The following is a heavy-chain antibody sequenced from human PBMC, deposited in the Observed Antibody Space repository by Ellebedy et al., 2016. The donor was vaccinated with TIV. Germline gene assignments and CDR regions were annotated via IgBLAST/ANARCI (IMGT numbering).Heavy chain of an antibody. V-gene: IGHV3-7*01. CDR3: ARDKSSGSTYGSHFDY. Sequence: GGSLRLSXAASGFTFSSYWMSWVRQAPGKGLEWVANIKEDGSEKNYVDSVKGRFTISRDNAKNSLCLQMNSLRAEDTAVYYCARDKSSGSTYGSHFDYWGQGTLVTVSS. CDR1: GFTFSSYW. D-gene: IGHD5-18*01. J-gene: IGHJ4*02. CDR2: IKEDGSEK.